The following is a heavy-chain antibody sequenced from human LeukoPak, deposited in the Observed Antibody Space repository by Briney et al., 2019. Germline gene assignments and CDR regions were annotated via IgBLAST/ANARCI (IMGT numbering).Heavy chain of an antibody. J-gene: IGHJ4*02. V-gene: IGHV6-1*01. CDR1: GDSFSSNSAA. CDR3: ARGSSRIYYYDSSGYSHAFDY. Sequence: SQTLSLTCAISGDSFSSNSAAWNWVRQSPSRGLEWLGRTYYRSKWYTDYAESVKSRITINPDTSKNQFSLQVNSVTPEDTAVYYCARGSSRIYYYDSSGYSHAFDYWGQGILVTVSS. D-gene: IGHD3-22*01. CDR2: TYYRSKWYT.